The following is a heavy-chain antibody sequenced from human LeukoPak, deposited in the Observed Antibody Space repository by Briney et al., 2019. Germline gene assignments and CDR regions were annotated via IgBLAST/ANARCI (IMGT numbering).Heavy chain of an antibody. Sequence: GGSLRLSCAASGFTFSSYSMNWVRQAPGKGQEWVLSISSSSSYIYYADSVKGRFTISRDNAKNSLYLQMNSLRAEDTAVYYCARDIGINWFDPWGQGTLVTVSS. J-gene: IGHJ5*02. V-gene: IGHV3-21*01. CDR2: ISSSSSYI. D-gene: IGHD2-15*01. CDR3: ARDIGINWFDP. CDR1: GFTFSSYS.